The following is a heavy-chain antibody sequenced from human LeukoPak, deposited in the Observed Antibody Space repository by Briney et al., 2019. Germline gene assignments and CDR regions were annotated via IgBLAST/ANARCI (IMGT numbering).Heavy chain of an antibody. CDR3: ARGRCSTSCHKDYYYMDV. D-gene: IGHD2-2*02. CDR1: GYTFTGYY. CDR2: INPNSGGT. J-gene: IGHJ6*03. V-gene: IGHV1-2*06. Sequence: GASVKVSCKASGYTFTGYYMHWVRQAPGQGLEWMGRINPNSGGTNYAQKFQGRVTMTRDTSISTAYMELSRLRSDDTAVYYCARGRCSTSCHKDYYYMDVWGKGTTVTVSS.